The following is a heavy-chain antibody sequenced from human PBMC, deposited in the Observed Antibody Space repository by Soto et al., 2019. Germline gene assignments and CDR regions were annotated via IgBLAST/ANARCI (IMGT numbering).Heavy chain of an antibody. D-gene: IGHD3-3*01. CDR2: IRSKANSYAT. J-gene: IGHJ4*02. Sequence: GGSLRLSCAASGFTFSGSVMHWVRQASGKGLEWVGRIRSKANSYATAYAVSVKGRFTISRDDSRNTAYLQMNSLKTEDTAVYYCARGVYDFWSGHPKGLDYWGQGTVVTVYS. CDR1: GFTFSGSV. V-gene: IGHV3-73*01. CDR3: ARGVYDFWSGHPKGLDY.